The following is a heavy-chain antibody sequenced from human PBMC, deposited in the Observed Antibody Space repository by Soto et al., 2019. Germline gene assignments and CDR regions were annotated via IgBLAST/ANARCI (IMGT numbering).Heavy chain of an antibody. CDR2: IYYNGNT. Sequence: QVQLQESGPGLVKPSETLSLTCTVSGGSISNHYWSWIRQPPGKGLEWIGYIYYNGNTNYNPSRKSRVTSSVDTPNNQISLELSSVTAADSAVYYCARANWYSEYWGQGSLVTVSS. CDR3: ARANWYSEY. J-gene: IGHJ4*02. V-gene: IGHV4-59*11. D-gene: IGHD7-27*01. CDR1: GGSISNHY.